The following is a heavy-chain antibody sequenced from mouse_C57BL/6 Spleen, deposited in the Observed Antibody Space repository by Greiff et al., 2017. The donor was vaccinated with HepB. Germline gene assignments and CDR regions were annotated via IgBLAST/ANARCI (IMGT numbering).Heavy chain of an antibody. V-gene: IGHV14-4*01. J-gene: IGHJ4*01. CDR1: GFNIKDDY. Sequence: EVQLQQSGAELVRPGASVKLSCTASGFNIKDDYMHWVKQRPEQGLEWIGWIDPENGDTEYASKFPGKATITADHTSNTAYLQPSILTSEDTAVYYCTHKTAQATVGIDYWGQGTSVTVSS. CDR2: IDPENGDT. D-gene: IGHD3-2*02. CDR3: THKTAQATVGIDY.